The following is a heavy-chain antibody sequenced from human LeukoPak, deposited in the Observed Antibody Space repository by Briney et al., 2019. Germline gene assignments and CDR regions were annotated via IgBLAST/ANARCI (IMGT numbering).Heavy chain of an antibody. V-gene: IGHV3-21*01. D-gene: IGHD4-11*01. CDR2: ITGSSSYI. CDR1: GFTFSYYS. J-gene: IGHJ4*02. CDR3: ARRIDYTLDY. Sequence: GGSLRLSCAASGFTFSYYSMNWVRQAPGKGLEWVSSITGSSSYIYYADPVKGRFTISRDNAKNSLYLQMNSLRAEDTAVYYCARRIDYTLDYWGQGSLVTVSS.